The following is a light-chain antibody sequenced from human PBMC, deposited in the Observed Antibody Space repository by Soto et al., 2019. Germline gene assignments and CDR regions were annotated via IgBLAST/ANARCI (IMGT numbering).Light chain of an antibody. CDR2: EVN. Sequence: QSALTQPASVSGSPGQXITISCTGTSTDVGHCNCVSWYQQYPGKVPKLMIYEVNNRPTGVSNRFSGSKSGNTASLTISGLQAEDEADYYCSSFTTTSTYVFGTGTKLTVL. CDR1: STDVGHCNC. CDR3: SSFTTTSTYV. V-gene: IGLV2-14*01. J-gene: IGLJ1*01.